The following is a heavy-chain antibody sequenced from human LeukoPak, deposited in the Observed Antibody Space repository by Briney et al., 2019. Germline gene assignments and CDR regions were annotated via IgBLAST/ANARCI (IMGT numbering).Heavy chain of an antibody. J-gene: IGHJ6*02. CDR3: AKGAYDSSLPYYYYGMDV. V-gene: IGHV3-30*18. Sequence: GGSLRLSCAASGFTFSSYGMHWVRQAPGKGLEWVAVISYDGSNKYYADSVKGRLTISRDNSKNTLYLQMNSLRAEDTAVYYCAKGAYDSSLPYYYYGMDVWGQGTTVTVSS. D-gene: IGHD3-22*01. CDR1: GFTFSSYG. CDR2: ISYDGSNK.